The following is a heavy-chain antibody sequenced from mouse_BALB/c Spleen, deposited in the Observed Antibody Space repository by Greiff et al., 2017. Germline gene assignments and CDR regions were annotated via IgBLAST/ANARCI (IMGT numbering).Heavy chain of an antibody. Sequence: VKLVESGAELARPGASVKMSCKASGYTFTSYTMHWVKQRPGQGLEWIGYINPSSGYTNYNQKFKDKATLTADKSSSTAYMQLSSLTSEDSAVYYCARQRTMITTGFDYWGQGTTLTVSS. CDR3: ARQRTMITTGFDY. CDR2: INPSSGYT. V-gene: IGHV1-4*01. D-gene: IGHD2-4*01. J-gene: IGHJ2*01. CDR1: GYTFTSYT.